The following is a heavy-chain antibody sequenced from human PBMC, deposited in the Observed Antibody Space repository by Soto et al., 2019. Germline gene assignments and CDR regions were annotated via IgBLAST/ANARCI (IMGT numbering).Heavy chain of an antibody. D-gene: IGHD3-3*01. CDR1: GYTFTSYG. CDR3: ARRAMVGTIFGVGGGYYYYYMDV. J-gene: IGHJ6*03. V-gene: IGHV1-18*01. CDR2: ISAYNGNT. Sequence: GASVKVSCKASGYTFTSYGISWVRQAPGQGLEWMGWISAYNGNTNYAQKLQGRVTMTRNTSISTAYMELSSLRSEDTAVYYCARRAMVGTIFGVGGGYYYYYMDVWGKGTTVTVSS.